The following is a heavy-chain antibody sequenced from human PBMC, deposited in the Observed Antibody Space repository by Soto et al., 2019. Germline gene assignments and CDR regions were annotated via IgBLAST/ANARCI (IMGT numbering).Heavy chain of an antibody. CDR2: IYTSGST. J-gene: IGHJ4*02. Sequence: SETLSLTCTVSGGSISSYYWSWIRQPAGKGLEWIGRIYTSGSTTYNPSLKSRVTMSVDTAKNHFSLKLSSVTAADTAVYYCAREYSSSWYYFDYWGQGTLVTVSS. D-gene: IGHD6-13*01. V-gene: IGHV4-4*07. CDR1: GGSISSYY. CDR3: AREYSSSWYYFDY.